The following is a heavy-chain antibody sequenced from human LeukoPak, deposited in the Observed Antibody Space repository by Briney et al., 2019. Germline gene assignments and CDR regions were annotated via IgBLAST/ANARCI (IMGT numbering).Heavy chain of an antibody. D-gene: IGHD4-23*01. CDR3: AREGSDPYGGNFNWFDP. V-gene: IGHV1-58*01. CDR1: GFTLSSA. CDR2: IVVGSGHT. J-gene: IGHJ5*02. Sequence: GTSVKVSCKASGFTLSSAVQWVRQARGQRLEWTGWIVVGSGHTSYAQKFQGKVTITRDMSTNTAYMELRSLRSDDTAVYYCAREGSDPYGGNFNWFDPWGQGTLVTVSS.